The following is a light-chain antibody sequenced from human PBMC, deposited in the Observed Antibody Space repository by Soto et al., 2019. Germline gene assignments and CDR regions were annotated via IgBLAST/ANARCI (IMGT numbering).Light chain of an antibody. V-gene: IGKV1-39*01. J-gene: IGKJ1*01. CDR3: QQSHSIPLT. CDR1: RSVSNY. CDR2: AAS. Sequence: DIQMTQSPSSLSASVGDRVTITCRASRSVSNYLNWYQQKPGKAPKLLIYAASSLQSGVPSRFSGSGSGTDFPLTIRRLQPEDFATYYWQQSHSIPLTFGQGTKVEIK.